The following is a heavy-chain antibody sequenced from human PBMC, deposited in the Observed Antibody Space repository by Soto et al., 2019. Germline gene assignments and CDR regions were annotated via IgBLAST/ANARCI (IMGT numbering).Heavy chain of an antibody. CDR2: ISAYNGNT. CDR1: GYTFTNYG. Sequence: ASVKVSCKAFGYTFTNYGLTWVRQAPGQGPEWVGWISAYNGNTHYAQKLQGRVAMTTDTSTSTAYMELGSLSSDDTAVYYFARPQNDILTDSYTNYFDSWGQGTPVTVSS. CDR3: ARPQNDILTDSYTNYFDS. J-gene: IGHJ4*02. D-gene: IGHD3-9*01. V-gene: IGHV1-18*01.